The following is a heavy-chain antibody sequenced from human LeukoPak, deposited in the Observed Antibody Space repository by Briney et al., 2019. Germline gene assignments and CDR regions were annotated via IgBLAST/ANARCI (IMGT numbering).Heavy chain of an antibody. CDR1: GFTFSSYS. V-gene: IGHV3-21*01. CDR2: ISSSSSYI. J-gene: IGHJ4*02. D-gene: IGHD3-22*01. Sequence: TGGSLRLSCAASGFTFSSYSMNWVRQAPGKGLEWVSSISSSSSYIYYADSVKGRFTISRDNAKNSLYLQMNSLRAEDTAVYYCARDLYISGQQSQLPSMISLYWGQGTLVTVSS. CDR3: ARDLYISGQQSQLPSMISLY.